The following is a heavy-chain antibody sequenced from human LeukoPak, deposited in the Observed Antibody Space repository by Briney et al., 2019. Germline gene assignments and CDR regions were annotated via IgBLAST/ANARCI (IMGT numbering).Heavy chain of an antibody. CDR3: ARHRIAARHFDY. CDR1: GGSISSYY. CDR2: INHSGST. Sequence: PSETLSLTCTVSGGSISSYYWSWIRQPPGKGLEWIGEINHSGSTNYNPSLKSRVTISVDTSKNQFSLKLSSVTAADTAVYYCARHRIAARHFDYWGQGTLVTVSS. D-gene: IGHD6-6*01. J-gene: IGHJ4*02. V-gene: IGHV4-34*01.